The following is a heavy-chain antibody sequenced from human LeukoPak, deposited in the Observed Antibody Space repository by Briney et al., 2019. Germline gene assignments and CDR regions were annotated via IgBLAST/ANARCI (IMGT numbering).Heavy chain of an antibody. V-gene: IGHV4-61*02. Sequence: SETLSLTCTVSGGSISSGSYYWSWIRQPAGKGLEWIGRIYTSGSTNYNPSLKSRVTISVDTSKNQFSLKLSSVTAADTAVYYCARWPIAAAGTDYWGQGTLVTVSS. D-gene: IGHD6-13*01. J-gene: IGHJ4*02. CDR2: IYTSGST. CDR3: ARWPIAAAGTDY. CDR1: GGSISSGSYY.